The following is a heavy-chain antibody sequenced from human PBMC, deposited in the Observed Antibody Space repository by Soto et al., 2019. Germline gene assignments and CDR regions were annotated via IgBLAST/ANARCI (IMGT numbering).Heavy chain of an antibody. D-gene: IGHD6-19*01. CDR3: AKDIAVADARSVDY. CDR1: GFTFSSYG. J-gene: IGHJ4*02. CDR2: ISYDGSNK. V-gene: IGHV3-30*18. Sequence: PGGSLRLSCAASGFTFSSYGMHWVRQAPGKGLEWVAVISYDGSNKYYADSVKGRFTISRDNSKNTLYLQMNSLRAEDTAVYYCAKDIAVADARSVDYWGQGTLVTVSS.